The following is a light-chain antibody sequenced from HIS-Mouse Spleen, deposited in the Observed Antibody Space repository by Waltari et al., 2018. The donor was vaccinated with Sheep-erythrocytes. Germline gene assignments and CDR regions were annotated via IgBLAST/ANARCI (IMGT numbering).Light chain of an antibody. V-gene: IGKV1D-13*01. J-gene: IGKJ1*01. CDR1: QGISSA. CDR3: QQFNNYPRT. CDR2: DAS. Sequence: AIQFTKSPSSLSASVGGRVTITSQASQGISSALAWYQQKPGKAPKLLIYDASSLESGVPSRFIGSGSGTDFTLTISSLQPEDFATYYCQQFNNYPRTFGQGTKVEIK.